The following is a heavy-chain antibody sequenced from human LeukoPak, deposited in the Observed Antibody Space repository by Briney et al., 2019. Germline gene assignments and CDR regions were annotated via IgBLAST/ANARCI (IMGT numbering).Heavy chain of an antibody. CDR2: IRASGTDT. J-gene: IGHJ4*02. CDR1: GFTLSTSA. Sequence: PGGSLRLSCVVSGFTLSTSAMSWVRQAPGKGLQWVSAIRASGTDTFYADSVKGRFTISRDNSKNTLYLQMNSLRAEDTAVYYCANMDCSSTSCTFDYWGQGTLVTVSS. V-gene: IGHV3-23*01. D-gene: IGHD2-2*01. CDR3: ANMDCSSTSCTFDY.